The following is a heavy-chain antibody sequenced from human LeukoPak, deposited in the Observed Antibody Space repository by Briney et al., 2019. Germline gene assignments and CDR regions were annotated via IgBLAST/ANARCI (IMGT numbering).Heavy chain of an antibody. CDR2: LRGNGDA. CDR1: GFTFSSYA. Sequence: GGSLTLSCVASGFTFSSYAMSWVRETPARGLEWVSSLRGNGDAFYADSVQGRFTLSRDKSRNTVYLQLNKLRVEDTAIYYCAKASWVPTADAVLWGQGTVVTVSS. V-gene: IGHV3-23*01. CDR3: AKASWVPTADAVL. D-gene: IGHD3-10*01. J-gene: IGHJ4*02.